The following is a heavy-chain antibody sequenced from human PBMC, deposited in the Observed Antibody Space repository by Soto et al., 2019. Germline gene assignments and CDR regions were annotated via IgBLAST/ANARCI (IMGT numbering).Heavy chain of an antibody. J-gene: IGHJ4*02. D-gene: IGHD3-10*01. CDR1: GFTFSSFW. Sequence: PGGSLRLSCAASGFTFSSFWMSWVRRAPGKGLEWVANIKQDGSDKSYVGSVKGRFTISRDNAKNSLYLQMNSLRVEDTAVYYCARDVSGKLGHDSWGQGTLVTVSS. CDR2: IKQDGSDK. CDR3: ARDVSGKLGHDS. V-gene: IGHV3-7*01.